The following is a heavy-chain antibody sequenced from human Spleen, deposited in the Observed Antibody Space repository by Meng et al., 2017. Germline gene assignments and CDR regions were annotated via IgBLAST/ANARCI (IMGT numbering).Heavy chain of an antibody. CDR3: VRDHVKTYYSGSRSYLRRWFDP. J-gene: IGHJ5*02. D-gene: IGHD3-10*01. CDR1: GASISSYNW. V-gene: IGHV4-4*02. CDR2: IYHSGTT. Sequence: QVQLQESGPGLVKPSGTLSLTCAVSGASISSYNWWSWVRQPPGKGLEWIGEIYHSGTTNYNPSLKSRITISVDKSKNQFSLRLTSVTAADTAVYFCVRDHVKTYYSGSRSYLRRWFDPWGQGTLVTVSS.